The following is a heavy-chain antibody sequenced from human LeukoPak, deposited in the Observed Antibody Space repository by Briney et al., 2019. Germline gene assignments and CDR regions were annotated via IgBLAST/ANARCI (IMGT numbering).Heavy chain of an antibody. D-gene: IGHD1-26*01. CDR1: GYTFTSYD. V-gene: IGHV1-8*01. Sequence: GASVKVSCKASGYTFTSYDINWVRQATGQGLEWMGWMNPNSGNTGYAQKFQGRVTMTRNTSISTAYMELSSLRSEDTAVYYCASFLVGATKLIDYWGQGTLVTVSS. J-gene: IGHJ4*02. CDR3: ASFLVGATKLIDY. CDR2: MNPNSGNT.